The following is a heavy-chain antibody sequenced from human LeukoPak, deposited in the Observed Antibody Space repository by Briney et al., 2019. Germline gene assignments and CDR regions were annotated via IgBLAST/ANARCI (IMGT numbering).Heavy chain of an antibody. D-gene: IGHD3-22*01. V-gene: IGHV3-11*01. CDR2: ISSSSSTI. CDR1: GFTFSDYY. CDR3: ARSSNKPYYYDSSGSLGEVFDY. J-gene: IGHJ4*02. Sequence: GGSLRLSCAASGFTFSDYYMSWIRQAPGKGLEWVSYISSSSSTIYYADSVKGRFTISRDNAKNSLYLQMNSLRAEDTAVYYCARSSNKPYYYDSSGSLGEVFDYWGQGTLVTVSS.